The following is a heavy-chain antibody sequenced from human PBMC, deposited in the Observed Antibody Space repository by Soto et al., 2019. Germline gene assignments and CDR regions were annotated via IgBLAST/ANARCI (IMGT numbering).Heavy chain of an antibody. J-gene: IGHJ3*02. CDR3: ARGAGEAFDI. CDR1: GFTFSSYA. Sequence: QVQLVESGGGVVQPGRSLRLSCAASGFTFSSYAMHWVRQAPGKGLEWVAVISYDGSNKYYADSVKGRFTISRDNSKNTLYLQMNSLRAEDTAVYYWARGAGEAFDIWGQGTMVTVSS. V-gene: IGHV3-30-3*01. CDR2: ISYDGSNK. D-gene: IGHD3-10*01.